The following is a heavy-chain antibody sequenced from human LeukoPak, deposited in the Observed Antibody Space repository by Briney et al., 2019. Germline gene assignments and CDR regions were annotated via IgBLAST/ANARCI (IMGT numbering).Heavy chain of an antibody. V-gene: IGHV3-7*01. Sequence: GGSLRLSCAASGFTFSSYAMGWVRQAPGKGLEWVANIRQGGGENHYVDSVKGRFTISRDNARNSLYLQMNSLRAEDTAVYYCTKWSTSGSYYTEWGQGTLVTVSS. CDR2: IRQGGGEN. J-gene: IGHJ4*02. CDR1: GFTFSSYA. CDR3: TKWSTSGSYYTE. D-gene: IGHD3-10*01.